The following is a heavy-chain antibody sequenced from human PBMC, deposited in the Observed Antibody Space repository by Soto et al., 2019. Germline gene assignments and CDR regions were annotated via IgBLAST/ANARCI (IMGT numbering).Heavy chain of an antibody. Sequence: SVKVSCKASGGTFSSYTISWVRQAPGQGLEWMGRIIPILGIANYAQKFQGRVTITADKSTSTAYMELSSLRSEDTAVYYCARALRYYYGPVDYWGQGTLVTVSS. J-gene: IGHJ4*02. D-gene: IGHD3-10*01. V-gene: IGHV1-69*02. CDR1: GGTFSSYT. CDR3: ARALRYYYGPVDY. CDR2: IIPILGIA.